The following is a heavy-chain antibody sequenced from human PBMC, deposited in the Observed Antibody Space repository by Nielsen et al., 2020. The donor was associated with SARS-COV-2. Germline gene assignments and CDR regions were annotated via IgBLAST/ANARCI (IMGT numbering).Heavy chain of an antibody. CDR1: GDTFTSYD. CDR3: ARDGMITFGGVIVH. J-gene: IGHJ4*02. D-gene: IGHD3-16*02. V-gene: IGHV1-8*01. Sequence: ASVKVSCKASGDTFTSYDINWVRQATGQGLEWMGWMNPHSGHTGYAKKFQGRVTMTRSTSISTAYMELSSLRSEDTAVYYCARDGMITFGGVIVHWGQGTLVTVSS. CDR2: MNPHSGHT.